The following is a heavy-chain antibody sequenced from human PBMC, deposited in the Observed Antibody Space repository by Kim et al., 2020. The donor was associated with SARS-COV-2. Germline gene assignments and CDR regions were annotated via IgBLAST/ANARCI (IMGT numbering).Heavy chain of an antibody. CDR3: ARESVGIQRWLSSWFDP. CDR1: GGTFSSYA. J-gene: IGHJ5*02. D-gene: IGHD5-18*01. CDR2: IIPILGIA. Sequence: SVKVSCKASGGTFSSYAISWVRQAPGQGLEWMGRIIPILGIANYAQKFQGRVTITADKSTSTAYMELSSLRSEDTAVYYCARESVGIQRWLSSWFDPLG. V-gene: IGHV1-69*04.